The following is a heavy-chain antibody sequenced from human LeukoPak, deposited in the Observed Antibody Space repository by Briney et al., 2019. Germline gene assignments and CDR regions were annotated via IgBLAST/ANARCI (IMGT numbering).Heavy chain of an antibody. CDR2: ISSSGSTI. CDR3: ARAKFKVYSSSSPYGMDV. J-gene: IGHJ6*02. CDR1: GFTFSDYY. V-gene: IGHV3-11*01. D-gene: IGHD6-13*01. Sequence: GGSLRLSCAASGFTFSDYYMSWIRQAPGKGLEWVSYISSSGSTIYYADSVKGRFTISRDNAKNSLYLQMNSLRAEDTAVYYCARAKFKVYSSSSPYGMDVWGQGTTVTVSS.